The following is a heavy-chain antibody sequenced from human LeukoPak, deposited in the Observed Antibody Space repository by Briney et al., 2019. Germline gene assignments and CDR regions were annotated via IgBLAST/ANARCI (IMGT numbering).Heavy chain of an antibody. J-gene: IGHJ5*02. CDR3: ATAGKYRFDN. D-gene: IGHD1-1*01. CDR1: GFIFSNYW. V-gene: IGHV3-74*01. Sequence: GGSLRLSCAASGFIFSNYWMHWVRQAPGKELVWVSRMNTNGSTINYADYVKGRFTISRDNAKNTLYLQMNSLTAEDTAVYYCATAGKYRFDNWGQGILVTVSS. CDR2: MNTNGSTI.